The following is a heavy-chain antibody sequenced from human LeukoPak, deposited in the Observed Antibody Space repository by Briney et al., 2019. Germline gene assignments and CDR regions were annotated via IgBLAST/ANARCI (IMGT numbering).Heavy chain of an antibody. CDR2: IYPGDSDT. D-gene: IGHD2-15*01. J-gene: IGHJ6*02. Sequence: GESLKISCKGSGYSFTSYWIGWVRQMPGKGLEWMGIIYPGDSDTRYSPSFQGQVTISADKSISTAYLQWSSLKASDTAMYHCAISSGGGGGSLAYYYYGMDVWGQGTTVTVSS. CDR1: GYSFTSYW. CDR3: AISSGGGGGSLAYYYYGMDV. V-gene: IGHV5-51*01.